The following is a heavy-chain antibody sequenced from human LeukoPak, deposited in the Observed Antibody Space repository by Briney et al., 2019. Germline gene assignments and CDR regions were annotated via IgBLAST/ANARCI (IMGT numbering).Heavy chain of an antibody. CDR2: ISGSGGGT. CDR3: AKDKSGYHWAYDY. J-gene: IGHJ4*02. V-gene: IGHV3-23*01. D-gene: IGHD5-12*01. CDR1: GFTFSSYA. Sequence: GGSLRLSCAASGFTFSSYAMSWVRQAPGKGLEWVSAISGSGGGTYYADSVKGRFTISRDNSKNTLYLQMNSLRAEDTAVYYCAKDKSGYHWAYDYWGQGTLVTVSS.